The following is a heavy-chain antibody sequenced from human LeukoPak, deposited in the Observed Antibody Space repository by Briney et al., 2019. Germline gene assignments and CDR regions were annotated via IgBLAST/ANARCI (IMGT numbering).Heavy chain of an antibody. V-gene: IGHV3-30*04. Sequence: GGSLRLSCAASGFTFSSYAMHWVRQAPGKGLEWVAVISYDGSNKYYADSVKGRFTISRDNSKNTLYLQMNSLRAEDTAVYYCARDPEPGYYDSSGFSNWFDPWGQGTLVTVSS. CDR2: ISYDGSNK. D-gene: IGHD3-22*01. J-gene: IGHJ5*02. CDR1: GFTFSSYA. CDR3: ARDPEPGYYDSSGFSNWFDP.